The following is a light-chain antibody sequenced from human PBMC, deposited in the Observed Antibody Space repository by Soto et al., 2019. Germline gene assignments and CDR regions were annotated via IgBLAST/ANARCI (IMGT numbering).Light chain of an antibody. V-gene: IGKV3-15*01. CDR3: QQYNDWPLT. J-gene: IGKJ2*01. Sequence: EIVMTQSPATLSVSPGGRATLSCRASQSISDTLAWYQQKPGQAPRLLIHGASTRAPGFPARFSGSGSGTEFTLTISSLQSEDSAVYFCQQYNDWPLTFGQGTKVDIK. CDR1: QSISDT. CDR2: GAS.